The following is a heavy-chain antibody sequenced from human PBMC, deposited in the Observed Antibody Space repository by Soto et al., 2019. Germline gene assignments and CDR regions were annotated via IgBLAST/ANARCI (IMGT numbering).Heavy chain of an antibody. D-gene: IGHD6-13*01. CDR2: ISAYNGNT. CDR1: GYTFTSYG. J-gene: IGHJ6*02. CDR3: ARGKAGIAAAGTGLSGMDV. Sequence: QVQLVQSGAEVKKPGASVKVSCKASGYTFTSYGISWVRQAPGQGLEWMGWISAYNGNTNYAQKLQGRVTMTTDTATSTAYMELRSLRSDDTAVYYCARGKAGIAAAGTGLSGMDVWGQGTTVTVSS. V-gene: IGHV1-18*01.